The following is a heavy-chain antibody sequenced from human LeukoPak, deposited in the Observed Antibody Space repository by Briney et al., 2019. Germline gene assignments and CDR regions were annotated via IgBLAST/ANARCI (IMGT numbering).Heavy chain of an antibody. V-gene: IGHV3-53*01. D-gene: IGHD4-23*01. CDR1: GFTVSSNY. CDR3: GRWGHGGRPNEY. J-gene: IGHJ4*02. CDR2: IYSGGST. Sequence: GGSLRLSCAASGFTVSSNYMSWVRQAPGKGLEWVSVIYSGGSTYYADSVQGRFTISRDNSKNTLYLQMNSLRAADTAGYYCGRWGHGGRPNEYCGEGTLGTVSS.